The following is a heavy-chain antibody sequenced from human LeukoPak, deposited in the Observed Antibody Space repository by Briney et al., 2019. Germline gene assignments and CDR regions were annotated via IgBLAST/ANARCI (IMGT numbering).Heavy chain of an antibody. CDR2: VDPEDGED. V-gene: IGHV1-69-2*01. CDR1: GYTFIDYF. Sequence: GASVKVSSKSSGYTFIDYFMHWVQQAPGKGLEWMGRVDPEDGEDRYAEKFQGRVTITADTSTGTAYMELSSLRSDDTAVYYCATGYKYGRDAFDIWGQGTMVTVSS. J-gene: IGHJ3*02. D-gene: IGHD1-1*01. CDR3: ATGYKYGRDAFDI.